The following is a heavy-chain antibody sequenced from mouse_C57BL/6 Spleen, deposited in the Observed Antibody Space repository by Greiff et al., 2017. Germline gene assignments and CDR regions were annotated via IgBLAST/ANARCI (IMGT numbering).Heavy chain of an antibody. D-gene: IGHD2-4*01. CDR3: AIYYEYDVYAMDY. CDR2: ISGGGGNT. J-gene: IGHJ4*01. Sequence: EVKLVESGGGLVKPGGSLKLSCAASGFTFSSYTMSWVRQTPEQRLEWVATISGGGGNTYYPDSVKGRFTISRDNAKNTLYLQMSSLRSEDTALDYCAIYYEYDVYAMDYWGQGTSVTVSS. CDR1: GFTFSSYT. V-gene: IGHV5-9*01.